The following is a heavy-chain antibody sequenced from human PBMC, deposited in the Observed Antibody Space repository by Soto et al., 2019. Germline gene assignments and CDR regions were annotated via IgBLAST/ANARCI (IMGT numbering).Heavy chain of an antibody. CDR3: ARDWDYYYDSSGYPG. CDR2: IIPILGIA. J-gene: IGHJ4*02. Sequence: SVKVSCKASGGTFSSYTISWVRQAPGQGLEWMGRIIPILGIANYAQKFQGRVTITADKSTSTAYMELSSLRSEDTAVYYCARDWDYYYDSSGYPGWGQGTLVTVSS. D-gene: IGHD3-22*01. V-gene: IGHV1-69*04. CDR1: GGTFSSYT.